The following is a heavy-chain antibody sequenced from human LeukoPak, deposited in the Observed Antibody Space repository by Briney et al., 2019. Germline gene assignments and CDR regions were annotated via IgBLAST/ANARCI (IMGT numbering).Heavy chain of an antibody. CDR1: GYTFTSYD. CDR3: ARGTREHQLIT. CDR2: MNPNSGNT. J-gene: IGHJ4*02. D-gene: IGHD6-13*01. Sequence: GSVKVSCEASGYTFTSYDINWVRQAPGQGLEWVSCMNPNSGNTDYAQTFQGRVTISRNNSKSTVYMEMSSLRAEDTAVYYCARGTREHQLITWGQGTLVTVSS. V-gene: IGHV1-8*03.